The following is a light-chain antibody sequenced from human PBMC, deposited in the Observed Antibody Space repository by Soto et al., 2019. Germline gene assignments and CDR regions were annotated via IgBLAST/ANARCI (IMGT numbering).Light chain of an antibody. CDR3: ATWDDSLNGLV. CDR2: NNN. CDR1: SSNIGSNF. Sequence: QSVLTQPPSASGTPGQRVTIPCSGSSSNIGSNFVNWYQQLPGTAPKLHMYNNNQRPSGVPDRFSGSKSGTSASLAISGLQSEDEADYHCATWDDSLNGLVFGGGTKLTVL. J-gene: IGLJ3*02. V-gene: IGLV1-44*01.